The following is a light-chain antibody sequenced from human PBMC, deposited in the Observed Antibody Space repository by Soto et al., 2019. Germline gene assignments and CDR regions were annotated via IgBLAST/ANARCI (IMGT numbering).Light chain of an antibody. CDR3: CSYADVTTYV. CDR1: SNDVGSYDL. V-gene: IGLV2-23*01. J-gene: IGLJ1*01. CDR2: EGN. Sequence: QSVLTQPASVSGSPGQSITISCSGTSNDVGSYDLVSWYQQHPGKAPKLIIFEGNKRPSWVSNRFSGSKSGNTASLTIAGHQPEDEADYYCCSYADVTTYVFGNGPKLTVL.